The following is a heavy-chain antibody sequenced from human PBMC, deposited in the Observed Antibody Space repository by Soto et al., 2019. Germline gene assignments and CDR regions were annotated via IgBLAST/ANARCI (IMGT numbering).Heavy chain of an antibody. J-gene: IGHJ4*02. CDR2: ISWNGVSI. V-gene: IGHV3-9*01. CDR1: GFTFDDYA. Sequence: SLRLSCAASGFTFDDYAMHWVRQAPGKGLGWVSGISWNGVSIGYADSVKGRFTISRDNAKNSLYLQVSSLRAEDTALYYCASGRSLAYFDYWGQGTLVTVSS. D-gene: IGHD1-26*01. CDR3: ASGRSLAYFDY.